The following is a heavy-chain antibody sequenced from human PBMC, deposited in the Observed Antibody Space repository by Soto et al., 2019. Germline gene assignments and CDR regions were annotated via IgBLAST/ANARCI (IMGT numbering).Heavy chain of an antibody. J-gene: IGHJ4*02. Sequence: PGGSLRLSCAASGFTFSSYAMSWVRQAPGKGLEWVSAISGSGGSTYYADSVKGRFTISRDNSKNTLYLQMSSLRAEDTAVYYCAKGRENSPLLWFGELLLVYWGQGTLVTVSS. CDR1: GFTFSSYA. CDR3: AKGRENSPLLWFGELLLVY. V-gene: IGHV3-23*01. CDR2: ISGSGGST. D-gene: IGHD3-10*01.